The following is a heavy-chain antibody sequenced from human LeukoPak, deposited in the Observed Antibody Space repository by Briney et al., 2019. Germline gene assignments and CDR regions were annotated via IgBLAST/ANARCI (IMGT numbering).Heavy chain of an antibody. D-gene: IGHD3-10*01. CDR3: ASGSGSYYQVGAFDI. J-gene: IGHJ3*02. CDR1: GFTVSSNY. Sequence: GGSLRLSCAASGFTVSSNYMTWVRQAPGKGLEWVSVIYSGGNAYYADSVKGRFTISRDNSKNTLYLQMNSLRAEDTAVYYCASGSGSYYQVGAFDIWGQGTMVTVSS. CDR2: IYSGGNA. V-gene: IGHV3-66*01.